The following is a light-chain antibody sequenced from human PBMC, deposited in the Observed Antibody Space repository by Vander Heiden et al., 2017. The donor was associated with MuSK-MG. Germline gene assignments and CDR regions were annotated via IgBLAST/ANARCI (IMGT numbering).Light chain of an antibody. CDR1: QSISSY. V-gene: IGKV1-39*01. CDR2: AAS. CDR3: QQSDSTPLT. Sequence: DIQMTQSPSSLYASVGDRVTITCRASQSISSYLNWYQQKPGKAPKLLIYAASSLQSGVPSRFSGSGSGTDFTLTISRLQPEDFATYYCQQSDSTPLTFGGGTKVEIK. J-gene: IGKJ4*01.